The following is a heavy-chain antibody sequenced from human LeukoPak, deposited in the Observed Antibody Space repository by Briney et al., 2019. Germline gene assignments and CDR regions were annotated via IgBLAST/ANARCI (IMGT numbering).Heavy chain of an antibody. J-gene: IGHJ4*02. D-gene: IGHD3-3*01. V-gene: IGHV4-34*01. Sequence: RPSETLSLTCAVYGGSFSGYYWSWIRQPPGKGLEWIGEINHSGSTNYNPSLKSRVTISVDTSKNQFSLKLSSVTAADTAVYYCARAGMITIFGVVIRKKKMFDYWGQGTLVTVSS. CDR2: INHSGST. CDR3: ARAGMITIFGVVIRKKKMFDY. CDR1: GGSFSGYY.